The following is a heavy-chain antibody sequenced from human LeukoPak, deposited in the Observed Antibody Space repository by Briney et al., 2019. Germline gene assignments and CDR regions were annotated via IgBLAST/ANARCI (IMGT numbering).Heavy chain of an antibody. Sequence: ASVKVSCKASGYTFTGYYMHWVRQAPGQGLEWMGWINPNSGGTNYAQKFQGRVTMTRDTSISTAYMELSRLRSDDTAVYYCARSAGARYFDWLLGDYYFDYWGQGTLVTVSS. CDR2: INPNSGGT. V-gene: IGHV1-2*02. CDR1: GYTFTGYY. J-gene: IGHJ4*02. D-gene: IGHD3-9*01. CDR3: ARSAGARYFDWLLGDYYFDY.